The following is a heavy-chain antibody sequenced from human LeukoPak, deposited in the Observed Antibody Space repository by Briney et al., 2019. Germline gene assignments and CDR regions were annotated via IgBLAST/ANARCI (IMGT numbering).Heavy chain of an antibody. CDR1: GYFISSGYY. J-gene: IGHJ4*02. CDR2: IYHSGST. V-gene: IGHV4-38-2*02. CDR3: ARLRSPGDFDY. Sequence: SETLSLICTVSGYFISSGYYWGWIRPPPGKGLEWIGSIYHSGSTYYNPSLKSRGTISVDTSKSQFSLKLSSVTAADTAVYYCARLRSPGDFDYWGQGTLVTVSS. D-gene: IGHD1-26*01.